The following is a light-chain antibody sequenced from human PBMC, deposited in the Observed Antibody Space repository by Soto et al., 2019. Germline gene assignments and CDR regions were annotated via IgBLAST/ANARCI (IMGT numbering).Light chain of an antibody. CDR3: QQSSSFPLT. Sequence: DIQMTQSPSSVSASVGDRVTITCRASQGISNWLAWYQQKPGKAPKLLIYATSNLQSGVPPRFSGSGSGTDFTLTISSLQPEDFAAYYCQQSSSFPLTFGPGTKVDIK. V-gene: IGKV1-12*01. J-gene: IGKJ3*01. CDR1: QGISNW. CDR2: ATS.